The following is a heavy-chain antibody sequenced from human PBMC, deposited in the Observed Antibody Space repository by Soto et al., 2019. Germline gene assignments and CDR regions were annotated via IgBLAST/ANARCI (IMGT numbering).Heavy chain of an antibody. V-gene: IGHV3-33*01. CDR3: AREPGASGYSSSWFDY. J-gene: IGHJ4*02. Sequence: GGSLRLSCAASGFTFSSYGMHWVRQAPGKGLEWVAVIWYDGSNKYYADSVKGRFTISRDNSKNTLYLQMNSLRAEDTAVYYCAREPGASGYSSSWFDYWGQGTLVTVSS. CDR1: GFTFSSYG. D-gene: IGHD6-13*01. CDR2: IWYDGSNK.